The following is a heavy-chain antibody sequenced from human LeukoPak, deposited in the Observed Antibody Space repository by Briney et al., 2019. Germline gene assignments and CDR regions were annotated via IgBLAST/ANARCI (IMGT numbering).Heavy chain of an antibody. CDR2: FSGSGGST. J-gene: IGHJ4*02. Sequence: GGSLRLTCAVSGFTFITYPWTWFRQPPGKGLHWSPAFSGSGGSTYYADSVKGRFTISRDNSKNMLYLQMNSLRAEDTALYYCAKGVGEQRLNSYFDYWGQGTLVTVSS. CDR3: AKGVGEQRLNSYFDY. V-gene: IGHV3-23*01. CDR1: GFTFITYP. D-gene: IGHD1-26*01.